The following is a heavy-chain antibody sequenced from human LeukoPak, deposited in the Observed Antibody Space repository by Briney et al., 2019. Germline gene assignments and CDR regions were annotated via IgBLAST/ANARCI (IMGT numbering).Heavy chain of an antibody. CDR2: IYTSGST. V-gene: IGHV4-4*07. CDR3: ARARYCSSTSCSVWRDGFDP. CDR1: GGSISSYY. Sequence: SETLSLTCTVSGGSISSYYRSWIRQPAGKGLEWIGRIYTSGSTNYNPSLKSRVTMSVDTSKNQFSLKLSSVTAADTAVYYCARARYCSSTSCSVWRDGFDPWGQGTLVTVSS. D-gene: IGHD2-2*01. J-gene: IGHJ5*02.